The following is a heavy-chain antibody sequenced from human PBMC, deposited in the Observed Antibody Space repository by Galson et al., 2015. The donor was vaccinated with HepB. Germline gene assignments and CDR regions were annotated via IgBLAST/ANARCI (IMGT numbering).Heavy chain of an antibody. CDR2: IDHSGSA. V-gene: IGHV4-34*01. D-gene: IGHD3-10*01. J-gene: IGHJ4*02. CDR1: GGSFSGYY. CDR3: ARGGDIWFGELWT. Sequence: ETLSLTCAVNGGSFSGYYWSWIRQPPGKGLEWIGEIDHSGSANYNASLKSRATISVDTSKDHFSLRLRSVTAADTAVYYCARGGDIWFGELWTWGQGTLVTVSS.